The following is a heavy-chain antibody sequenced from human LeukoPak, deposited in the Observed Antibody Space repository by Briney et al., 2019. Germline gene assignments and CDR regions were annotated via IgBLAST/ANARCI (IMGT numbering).Heavy chain of an antibody. Sequence: ASVKVSCKASGYTFTGYYMHWVRQAPGQGLEWMGWINPNSGGTNYAQKFQGRVTMTRDTSISTAYMELSSLRSEDTAVYYCARENYGGNYFDYWGQGTLVTVSS. CDR2: INPNSGGT. CDR1: GYTFTGYY. CDR3: ARENYGGNYFDY. D-gene: IGHD4-23*01. J-gene: IGHJ4*02. V-gene: IGHV1-2*02.